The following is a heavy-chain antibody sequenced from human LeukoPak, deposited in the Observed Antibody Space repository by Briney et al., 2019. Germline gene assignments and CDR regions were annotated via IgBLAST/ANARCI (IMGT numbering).Heavy chain of an antibody. Sequence: ASVKVSCKASGGTFSSYAISWVRQAPGQGLEWMGGIIPIFGTANYAQKFQGRVTITTDESTSTAYMELSSLRSEDTAVYYCARDTHKYCSSTSCYPRSERYYYYYYTDVWGKGTTVTVSS. J-gene: IGHJ6*03. V-gene: IGHV1-69*05. D-gene: IGHD2-2*01. CDR1: GGTFSSYA. CDR3: ARDTHKYCSSTSCYPRSERYYYYYYTDV. CDR2: IIPIFGTA.